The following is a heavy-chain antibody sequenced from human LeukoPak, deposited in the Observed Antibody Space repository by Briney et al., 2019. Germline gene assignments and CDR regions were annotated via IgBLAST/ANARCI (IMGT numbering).Heavy chain of an antibody. CDR1: GGSINNSSYF. CDR3: AKPLTYFKWGSFFNDYHFYH. V-gene: IGHV4-39*01. CDR2: IYYRGST. J-gene: IGHJ4*02. D-gene: IGHD3-16*01. Sequence: SETLSLTCTVSGGSINNSSYFWGWIRQSPGKELEWIASIYYRGSTYYNTSLKSRVTIFLDTSESQVSLRLYSVTAADTAVYYFAKPLTYFKWGSFFNDYHFYHWGPGTLVTVSS.